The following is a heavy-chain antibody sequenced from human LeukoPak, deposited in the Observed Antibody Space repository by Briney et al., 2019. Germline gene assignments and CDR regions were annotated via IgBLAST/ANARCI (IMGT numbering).Heavy chain of an antibody. CDR1: GFTVSSNY. CDR3: ARGAVVTQEIDAFDI. J-gene: IGHJ3*02. CDR2: IYSGGST. Sequence: GGSPRLSCAASGFTVSSNYMSWVRQAPGKGLKWVSVIYSGGSTYYADSVKGRFTISRDNSKNTLYLQMNSLRAEDTAVYYCARGAVVTQEIDAFDIWGQGTMVTVSS. D-gene: IGHD2-21*02. V-gene: IGHV3-53*01.